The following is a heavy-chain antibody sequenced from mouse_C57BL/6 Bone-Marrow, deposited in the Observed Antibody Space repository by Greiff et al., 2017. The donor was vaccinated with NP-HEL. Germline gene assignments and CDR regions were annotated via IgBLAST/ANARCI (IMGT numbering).Heavy chain of an antibody. CDR3: TTPYFDY. J-gene: IGHJ2*01. Sequence: VQLKESGAELVRPGASVKLSCTASGFNIKDDYKHWVKQRPEQGLEWIGWIDPENGDTEYASKFQGKATITADTSSNTAYLQLSSLTSEDTAVYYCTTPYFDYWGQGTTLTVSS. CDR2: IDPENGDT. CDR1: GFNIKDDY. V-gene: IGHV14-4*01.